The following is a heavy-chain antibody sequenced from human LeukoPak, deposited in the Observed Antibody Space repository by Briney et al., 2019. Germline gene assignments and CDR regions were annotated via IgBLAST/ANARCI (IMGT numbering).Heavy chain of an antibody. D-gene: IGHD1-1*01. J-gene: IGHJ3*02. CDR3: ARRDPPLGWNDGDAFDI. CDR1: GGSFSGYY. Sequence: SETLSLNCVVYGGSFSGYYWSWIRQPPGKGLEWIGEINHSGSTNHNPSLKSRVTISVDTSKNQFSLKLSSVTAADTAVYYCARRDPPLGWNDGDAFDIWGQGTMVTVSS. CDR2: INHSGST. V-gene: IGHV4-34*01.